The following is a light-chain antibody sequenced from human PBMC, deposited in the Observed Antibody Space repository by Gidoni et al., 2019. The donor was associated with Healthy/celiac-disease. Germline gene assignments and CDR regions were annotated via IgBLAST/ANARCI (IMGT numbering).Light chain of an antibody. Sequence: EIVLTQSPGTLSLSPGERATLPCRASQSVSSSYLAWYQQKPGQAPRLLIYGASSRATGIPDRFSGSGSGTDFTLTISRLVPAVCAGYYCQQYGSSPLPFGQGTKVEIK. CDR2: GAS. V-gene: IGKV3-20*01. J-gene: IGKJ1*01. CDR1: QSVSSSY. CDR3: QQYGSSPLP.